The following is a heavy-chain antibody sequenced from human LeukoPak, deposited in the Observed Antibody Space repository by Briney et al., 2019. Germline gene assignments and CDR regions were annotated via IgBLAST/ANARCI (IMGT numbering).Heavy chain of an antibody. J-gene: IGHJ6*03. CDR3: AKDASVLSGDYMDL. Sequence: GGSLRLSCAASGFTFSGYAMSWVRQAPGKGLEWVSGIGGSGGSTYYADAVKGWFTICRDNSKNPLHLKMNSLRAEDTAVYYCAKDASVLSGDYMDLWGKGTTVTVSS. CDR1: GFTFSGYA. D-gene: IGHD3-16*02. CDR2: IGGSGGST. V-gene: IGHV3-23*01.